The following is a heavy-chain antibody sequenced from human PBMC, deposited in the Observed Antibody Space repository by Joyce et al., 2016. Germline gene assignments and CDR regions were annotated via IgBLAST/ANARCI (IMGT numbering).Heavy chain of an antibody. Sequence: QVQLVESEGGVVQPGRSLRLSCAASGFTFSFYGIHWVRQAPGKGLEWVAVISYDGSNKYYADSVKGRFTISRDNSKNTLYLQMNTLRAEDTAVYYCAKDLELLSGVIDSWGQGTLVTVSS. J-gene: IGHJ4*02. D-gene: IGHD1-7*01. CDR2: ISYDGSNK. CDR3: AKDLELLSGVIDS. V-gene: IGHV3-30*18. CDR1: GFTFSFYG.